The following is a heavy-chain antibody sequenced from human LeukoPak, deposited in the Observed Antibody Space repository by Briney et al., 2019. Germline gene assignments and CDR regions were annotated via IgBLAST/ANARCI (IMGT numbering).Heavy chain of an antibody. CDR1: GFTFSSYE. CDR2: VSGGGAST. D-gene: IGHD3-9*01. V-gene: IGHV3-48*03. Sequence: GGSLRLSCAASGFTFSSYEMNWVRQAPGKGLEWLSSVSGGGASTYYADSVKGRFTISRDNAKNFLYLQMNSLRAEDTAVYYCARTYYDILTGYNPYFDYWGQGILVTVSS. CDR3: ARTYYDILTGYNPYFDY. J-gene: IGHJ4*02.